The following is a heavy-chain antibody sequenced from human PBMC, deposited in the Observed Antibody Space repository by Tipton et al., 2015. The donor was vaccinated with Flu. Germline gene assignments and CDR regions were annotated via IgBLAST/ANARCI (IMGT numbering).Heavy chain of an antibody. Sequence: TLSLTCTVSGGSISSSSYYWGWIRQPPGKGLEWIGSIYYSGSTYYNPSLKSRVTISVDTSKNQFSLKLSSVTAADTAVYYCARHGLGVFDYWGQGTLVTVSS. D-gene: IGHD3-16*01. V-gene: IGHV4-39*01. CDR2: IYYSGST. CDR3: ARHGLGVFDY. CDR1: GGSISSSSYY. J-gene: IGHJ4*02.